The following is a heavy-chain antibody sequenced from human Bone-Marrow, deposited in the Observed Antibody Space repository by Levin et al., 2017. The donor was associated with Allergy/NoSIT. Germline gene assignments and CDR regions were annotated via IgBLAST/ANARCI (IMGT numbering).Heavy chain of an antibody. Sequence: MSSETLSLTCTVSAGSISSYYWSWIRQPPGKGLEWIGYIYYIGSTKYNPSLKSRVTISVDTSKNQFSLQLSSVTAADTAVYYCARGAGLPGIAAASTYYYYYGMDVWGQGTTVTVSS. CDR1: AGSISSYY. CDR3: ARGAGLPGIAAASTYYYYYGMDV. V-gene: IGHV4-59*01. D-gene: IGHD6-13*01. CDR2: IYYIGST. J-gene: IGHJ6*02.